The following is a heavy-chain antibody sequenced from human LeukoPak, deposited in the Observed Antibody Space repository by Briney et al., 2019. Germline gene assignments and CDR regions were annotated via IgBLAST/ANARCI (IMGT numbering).Heavy chain of an antibody. Sequence: SETLSLTXTVSGGSIRSYYWRWIRQPPGKGLEWIGYIYYSGSTNYNPSLKSRVTISLDTSKNQFSLKLRSVTAADTAVYYCAGGSGSSDYWGQGTLVTVSS. V-gene: IGHV4-59*01. D-gene: IGHD1-26*01. CDR3: AGGSGSSDY. CDR1: GGSIRSYY. CDR2: IYYSGST. J-gene: IGHJ4*02.